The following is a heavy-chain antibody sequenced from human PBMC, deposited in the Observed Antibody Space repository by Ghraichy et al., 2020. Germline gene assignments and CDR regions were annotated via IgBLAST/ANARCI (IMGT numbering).Heavy chain of an antibody. J-gene: IGHJ4*02. CDR2: INSDGSST. CDR3: ARRGLGDDFDY. V-gene: IGHV3-74*01. CDR1: GFTFSSYW. D-gene: IGHD3-3*01. Sequence: LSLTCAASGFTFSSYWMHWVRQAPGKGLVWVSRINSDGSSTSYADSVKGRFTISRDNAKNTLYLQMNSLRAEDTAVYYCARRGLGDDFDYWGQGTLVTVSS.